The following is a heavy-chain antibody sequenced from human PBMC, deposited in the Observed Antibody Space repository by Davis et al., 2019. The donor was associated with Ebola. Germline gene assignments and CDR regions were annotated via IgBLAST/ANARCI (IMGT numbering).Heavy chain of an antibody. D-gene: IGHD4-17*01. CDR3: ARDDLDRTTAFDY. Sequence: ASVKVSCKASGYTFTSYAMHWVRQAPGQRLEWMGWINAGNGNTKYSQKFQGRVTITRDTSASTAYMELSSLGSEDTAVYYCARDDLDRTTAFDYWGQGTLVTVSS. CDR1: GYTFTSYA. J-gene: IGHJ4*02. V-gene: IGHV1-3*01. CDR2: INAGNGNT.